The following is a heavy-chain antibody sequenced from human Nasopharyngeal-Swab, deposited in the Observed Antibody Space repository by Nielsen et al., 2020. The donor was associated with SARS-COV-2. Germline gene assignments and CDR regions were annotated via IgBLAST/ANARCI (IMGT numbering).Heavy chain of an antibody. J-gene: IGHJ4*02. Sequence: GGSLRLSCAASGFTFSYYAMHWVRQAPGKGLEWVAVISYDGSNKYYADSVKGRFTISRDNSKNTLYLQMNSLRAEDTAVYYCARDHSGSHFDYWGQGTLVTVSS. D-gene: IGHD5-12*01. CDR3: ARDHSGSHFDY. V-gene: IGHV3-30-3*01. CDR2: ISYDGSNK. CDR1: GFTFSYYA.